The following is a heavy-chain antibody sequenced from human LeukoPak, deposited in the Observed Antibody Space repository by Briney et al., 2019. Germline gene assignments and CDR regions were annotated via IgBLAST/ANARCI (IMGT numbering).Heavy chain of an antibody. CDR3: ARVGRDNYNDYFDY. CDR1: GFSVSTYY. D-gene: IGHD5-24*01. Sequence: GGSLRLSCAASGFSVSTYYMSWVRQAPGKGLEWVSLIYRDGSTYFADSVKGRFTISRDNSKNTLYLQMNSLRAEDTAEYCCARVGRDNYNDYFDYWGQGTLVTVSS. V-gene: IGHV3-66*02. J-gene: IGHJ4*02. CDR2: IYRDGST.